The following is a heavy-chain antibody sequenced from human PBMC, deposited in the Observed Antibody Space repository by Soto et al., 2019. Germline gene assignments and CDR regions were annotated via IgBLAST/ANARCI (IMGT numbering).Heavy chain of an antibody. CDR3: AKGRDRYGHSPRNWFDP. CDR2: ISDSGGTT. J-gene: IGHJ5*02. D-gene: IGHD3-22*01. Sequence: EVQLLESGGGFEQPGGSLRLSCAASGFTFNNYGMSWDRQAPGKGLEWVATISDSGGTTYFADSVKGRFSSSRDSSKNPLNQQMNSLGADDAAVYYCAKGRDRYGHSPRNWFDPWGQGTLVTVSS. V-gene: IGHV3-23*01. CDR1: GFTFNNYG.